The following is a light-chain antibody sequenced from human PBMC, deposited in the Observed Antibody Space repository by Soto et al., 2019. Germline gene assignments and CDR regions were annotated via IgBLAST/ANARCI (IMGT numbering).Light chain of an antibody. V-gene: IGLV3-1*01. Sequence: SYELTQPPSVSVSPGQTASITCSGDKLGDKYACWYQQKPDQSPVLVIYQDSKRPSGIPERFSGSNSGNTATLTISATQAMDEADYYCQAWDSSVVFGGGTKLTVL. CDR2: QDS. CDR1: KLGDKY. J-gene: IGLJ2*01. CDR3: QAWDSSVV.